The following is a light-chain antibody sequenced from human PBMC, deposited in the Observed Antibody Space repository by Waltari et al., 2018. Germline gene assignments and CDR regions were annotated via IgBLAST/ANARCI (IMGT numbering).Light chain of an antibody. CDR1: NIGRQS. V-gene: IGLV3-21*04. CDR2: FDS. J-gene: IGLJ3*02. Sequence: SYVLTQPPSVSVAPGKTARITCGGNNIGRQSVHWYQQKPGQAPILFLYFDSDRPSAIPELFSGSNFWDTATLTISRVEAGDEADYYCQVWDRSSDSWVFGGGTKLTVL. CDR3: QVWDRSSDSWV.